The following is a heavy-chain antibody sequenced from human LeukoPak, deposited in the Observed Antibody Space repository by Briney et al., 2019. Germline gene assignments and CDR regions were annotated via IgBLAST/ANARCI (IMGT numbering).Heavy chain of an antibody. D-gene: IGHD2-2*01. CDR1: GGSISSYY. CDR3: ARGRGVVVPAAIPEFDY. V-gene: IGHV4-59*12. CDR2: IYYSGST. J-gene: IGHJ4*02. Sequence: SETLSLTCTVSGGSISSYYWSWIRQPPGKGLERIGYIYYSGSTNYNPSLKSRVTISVDTSKNQFSLKLSSVTAADTAVYYCARGRGVVVPAAIPEFDYWGQGTLVTVSS.